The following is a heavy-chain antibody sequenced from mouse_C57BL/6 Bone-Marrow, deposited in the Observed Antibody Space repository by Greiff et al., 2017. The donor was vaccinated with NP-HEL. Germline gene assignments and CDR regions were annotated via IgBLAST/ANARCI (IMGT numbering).Heavy chain of an antibody. CDR2: IDPETGGT. D-gene: IGHD1-1*01. V-gene: IGHV1-15*01. CDR3: WITTVVADFDY. CDR1: GYTFTDYE. J-gene: IGHJ2*01. Sequence: QLQQSGAELVRPGASVTLSCKASGYTFTDYEMHWVKQTPVHGLEWIGAIDPETGGTAYNQKFKGKAILTADKSSSTAYMELRSLTSEDSAVYYCWITTVVADFDYWGQGTTLTVSS.